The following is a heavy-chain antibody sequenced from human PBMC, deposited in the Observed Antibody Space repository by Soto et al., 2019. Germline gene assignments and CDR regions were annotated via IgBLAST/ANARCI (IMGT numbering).Heavy chain of an antibody. CDR3: ARALANYGSGGVYYHGMDV. CDR2: INPSGGSA. CDR1: GYTFTSYY. J-gene: IGHJ6*02. D-gene: IGHD3-10*01. Sequence: ASVKVSCKASGYTFTSYYMHWVRQAPGQGLEWMGIINPSGGSATYAQKFQGRVTMTRDTSTSTVYMEVSSLRSEDTAVYYCARALANYGSGGVYYHGMDVWGQGTTVTVSS. V-gene: IGHV1-46*01.